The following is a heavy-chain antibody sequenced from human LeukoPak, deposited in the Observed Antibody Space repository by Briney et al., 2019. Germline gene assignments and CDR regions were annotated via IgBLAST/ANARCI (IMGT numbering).Heavy chain of an antibody. J-gene: IGHJ3*02. Sequence: ASVRVSCKASGYTFTGYYMHWVRQAPGQGLEWMGWINPNSGGTNYAQKFQGRVTMTRDTSISTAYMELSRLRSDDTAVYYCAVGLLTGDAFDIWGQGTMVTVSS. V-gene: IGHV1-2*02. CDR1: GYTFTGYY. D-gene: IGHD7-27*01. CDR3: AVGLLTGDAFDI. CDR2: INPNSGGT.